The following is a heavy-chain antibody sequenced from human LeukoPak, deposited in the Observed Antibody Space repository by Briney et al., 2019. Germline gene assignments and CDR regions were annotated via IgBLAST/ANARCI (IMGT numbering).Heavy chain of an antibody. CDR2: MNPNSGNT. J-gene: IGHJ4*02. D-gene: IGHD3-10*01. CDR3: ARVLSRFGDFDY. CDR1: GYTFTSYD. Sequence: ASVKVSCKASGYTFTSYDINWVRQATGQGLEWMGWMNPNSGNTGYAQKFQGRVTITRNTSISTAYMELSSLRSEDTAVYYCARVLSRFGDFDYWSQGTLVTVSS. V-gene: IGHV1-8*03.